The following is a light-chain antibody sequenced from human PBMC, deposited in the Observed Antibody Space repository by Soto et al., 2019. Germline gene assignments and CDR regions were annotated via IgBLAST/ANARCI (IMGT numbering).Light chain of an antibody. CDR3: SAYTSPSTVI. CDR2: EVS. J-gene: IGLJ2*01. CDR1: SSDVGGYNY. V-gene: IGLV2-14*01. Sequence: QSVLTQPASVSGSPGQSITISCTGTSSDVGGYNYVSWYKQFPGKAPQLIIYEVSYRPSGISNRFSGSKSGNTASLTISGLQAEDEAHYFCSAYTSPSTVIFGGGTKLTVL.